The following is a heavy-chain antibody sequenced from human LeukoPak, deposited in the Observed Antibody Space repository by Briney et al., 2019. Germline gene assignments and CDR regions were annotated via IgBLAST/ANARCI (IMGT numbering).Heavy chain of an antibody. D-gene: IGHD3-16*01. CDR2: INWNGGSK. Sequence: GSLSLSFAASGFTFDDYTMHWVRPAPGKGLGWVSGINWNGGSKVYPDSVKGRFTISRDNAKNSLYLHMNSLRAEDTAFFYCARDRARGGMAAPYWGQGTLVTVSS. CDR3: ARDRARGGMAAPY. V-gene: IGHV3-20*03. J-gene: IGHJ4*02. CDR1: GFTFDDYT.